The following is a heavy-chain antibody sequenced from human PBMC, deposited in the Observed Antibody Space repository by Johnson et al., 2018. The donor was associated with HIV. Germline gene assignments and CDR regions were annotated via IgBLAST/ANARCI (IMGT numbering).Heavy chain of an antibody. J-gene: IGHJ3*02. V-gene: IGHV3-30*02. CDR1: GFTFSSFG. Sequence: QVQLVESGGGVVQPGGSLRLSCAASGFTFSSFGMHWVRQAPGKGLAWVAFIRFDGSTKNYADSVKGRFTLSRDNSKTTPYLQMNSLKADDTAIYYCAKDEEGYSSAWSAGTAFDIWGQGTMVTVSS. CDR2: IRFDGSTK. CDR3: AKDEEGYSSAWSAGTAFDI. D-gene: IGHD6-13*01.